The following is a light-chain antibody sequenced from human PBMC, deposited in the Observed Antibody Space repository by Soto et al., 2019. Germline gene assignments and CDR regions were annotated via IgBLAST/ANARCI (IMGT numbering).Light chain of an antibody. CDR3: SSYTTSSTQV. V-gene: IGLV2-14*01. CDR2: EVS. J-gene: IGLJ3*02. CDR1: SRDVGYYNY. Sequence: QSALTQPASVSGSPGQSITISCTGTSRDVGYYNYVSWYQHHPGKAPKLIIYEVSNRPSGVSNRFSGSKSGNTASLTSSGLQAEDEADYYCSSYTTSSTQVFGGGTKLTVL.